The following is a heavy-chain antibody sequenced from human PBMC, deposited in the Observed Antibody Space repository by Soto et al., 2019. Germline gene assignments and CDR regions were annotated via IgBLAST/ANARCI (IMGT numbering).Heavy chain of an antibody. CDR1: GGSFSGYY. V-gene: IGHV4-34*01. Sequence: SETLSLTCAVYGGSFSGYYWSWIRQPPGKGLEWIGEINHSGSTNYNPSLKSRVTISVDTSKNQFSLKLSSVTAADTAVYYCARETVEQQLYYFDYWGQGTLVTVSS. D-gene: IGHD6-13*01. CDR2: INHSGST. CDR3: ARETVEQQLYYFDY. J-gene: IGHJ4*02.